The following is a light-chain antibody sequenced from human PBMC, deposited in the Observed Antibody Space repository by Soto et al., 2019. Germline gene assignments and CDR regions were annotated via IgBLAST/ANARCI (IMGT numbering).Light chain of an antibody. CDR2: GNS. J-gene: IGLJ2*01. Sequence: QSVLTQPPSVSGAPGQRVTISCTGSSSNIGAGYDVHWYQQLPGTAPKLLIYGNSNRPSGVPDRVSGSKSGTSASLAITGLQAEDEADYYCQSYDSSLSGYRFGGGTKLTVL. V-gene: IGLV1-40*01. CDR3: QSYDSSLSGYR. CDR1: SSNIGAGYD.